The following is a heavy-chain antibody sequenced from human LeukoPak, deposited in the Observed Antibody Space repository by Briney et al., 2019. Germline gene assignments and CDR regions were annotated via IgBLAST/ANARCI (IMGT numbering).Heavy chain of an antibody. CDR1: GYSISSGYY. V-gene: IGHV4-38-2*02. J-gene: IGHJ4*02. D-gene: IGHD2-15*01. CDR2: VYHSGST. Sequence: SETLSLTCTVSGYSISSGYYWGWIRQPPGKGLEWIGSVYHSGSTNYNPSLKSRVTISVDTSKNQFSLKLSSVTAADTAVYNCARGVYCSGGSCYPDYWGQGTLVTVSS. CDR3: ARGVYCSGGSCYPDY.